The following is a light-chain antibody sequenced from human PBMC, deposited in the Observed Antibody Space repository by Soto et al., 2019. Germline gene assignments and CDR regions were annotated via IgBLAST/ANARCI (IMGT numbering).Light chain of an antibody. CDR1: QGISTW. Sequence: DIQITQSSFSVAASVGNKVTIPCRASQGISTWLAWYQKKPGKAPQLLIYDASSLQSGVPSRFIGSGSGTDFSLTISSLQPDDFATYYCQQYNSYSPLTFGGGNKV. CDR3: QQYNSYSPLT. CDR2: DAS. V-gene: IGKV1D-16*01. J-gene: IGKJ4*02.